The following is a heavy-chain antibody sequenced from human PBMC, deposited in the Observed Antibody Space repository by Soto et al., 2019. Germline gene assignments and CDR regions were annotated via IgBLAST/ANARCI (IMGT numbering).Heavy chain of an antibody. Sequence: GGSLRLSCAASGFTFSSYWMSWVRQAPGKGLEWVANIKQDGSEKYYVDSVKGRFTISRDNAKNSLYLQMNSLRAEDTAVYYCARGVLGYDYYYYYMDVWGKGTTVTVSS. V-gene: IGHV3-7*01. CDR1: GFTFSSYW. CDR2: IKQDGSEK. CDR3: ARGVLGYDYYYYYMDV. D-gene: IGHD5-18*01. J-gene: IGHJ6*03.